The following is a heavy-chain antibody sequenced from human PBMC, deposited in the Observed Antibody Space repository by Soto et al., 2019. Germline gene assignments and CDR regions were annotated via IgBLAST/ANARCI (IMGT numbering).Heavy chain of an antibody. CDR1: GFTFRNYG. D-gene: IGHD3-22*01. Sequence: GGSLRLSCAASGFTFRNYGMNWVRQAPGKGREWVSYIGIGSSTKYYADSVKGRFTISRDNAKNSLYLQMNSLRAEDTAVYYCARDQLYYNDISGRPLNAFDVWGQGTMVTVSS. CDR3: ARDQLYYNDISGRPLNAFDV. V-gene: IGHV3-48*01. CDR2: IGIGSSTK. J-gene: IGHJ3*01.